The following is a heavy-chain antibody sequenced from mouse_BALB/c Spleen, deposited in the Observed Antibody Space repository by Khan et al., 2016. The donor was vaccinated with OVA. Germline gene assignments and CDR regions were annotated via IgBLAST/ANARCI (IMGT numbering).Heavy chain of an antibody. Sequence: DXQLQESGPGLVKPSQSLSLTCTVTGYSITSDYAWNWIRQFPGNKLEWMGYINYSGSTNYNPALKSRISITRDKSKHQFFLQLNSVTTADTATYYCARDGSRYNYAMDYWGQGTSVTVSS. J-gene: IGHJ4*01. V-gene: IGHV3-2*02. CDR3: ARDGSRYNYAMDY. CDR2: INYSGST. CDR1: GYSITSDYA. D-gene: IGHD2-3*01.